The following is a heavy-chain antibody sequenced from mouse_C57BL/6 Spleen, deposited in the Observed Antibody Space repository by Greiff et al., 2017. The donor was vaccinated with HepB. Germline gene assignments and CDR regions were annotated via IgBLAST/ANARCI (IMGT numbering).Heavy chain of an antibody. J-gene: IGHJ2*01. D-gene: IGHD1-1*01. CDR1: GYSFTGYY. Sequence: VQLKESGPELVKPGASVKISCKASGYSFTGYYMNWVKQSPEKSLEWVGEINPSTGGTTYNQKFKAKATLTVDKSSSTAYMQLKSLTSEDSAVYYCARGTTVKDYFDYWGQGTTLTVSS. CDR2: INPSTGGT. CDR3: ARGTTVKDYFDY. V-gene: IGHV1-42*01.